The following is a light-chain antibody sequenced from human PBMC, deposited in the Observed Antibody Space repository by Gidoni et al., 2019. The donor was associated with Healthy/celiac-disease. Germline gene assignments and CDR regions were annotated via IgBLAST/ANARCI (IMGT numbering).Light chain of an antibody. CDR2: DAS. Sequence: EIVLTQPPATLSLSPGARATLSCRASQSVSSYLAWYQQKPGQAPRLLIYDASNRATGIPARFSGGGSGTDFTLTISSLEPEDFAVYYCQQRSNWPRTFGQGTKVEIK. CDR3: QQRSNWPRT. CDR1: QSVSSY. J-gene: IGKJ1*01. V-gene: IGKV3-11*01.